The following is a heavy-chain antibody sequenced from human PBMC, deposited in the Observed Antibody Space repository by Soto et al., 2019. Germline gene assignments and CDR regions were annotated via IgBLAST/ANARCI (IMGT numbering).Heavy chain of an antibody. CDR2: VNHSGST. Sequence: SETLSLTCAVYGGSFSGYYWSWIRQPPGKGLEWIGEVNHSGSTNYNPSLKSRVTISVDTSKNQFSLKLSSVTAADTAVYYCARGSSIAAAVDYWGQGTLVTVSS. CDR1: GGSFSGYY. V-gene: IGHV4-34*01. J-gene: IGHJ4*02. CDR3: ARGSSIAAAVDY. D-gene: IGHD6-6*01.